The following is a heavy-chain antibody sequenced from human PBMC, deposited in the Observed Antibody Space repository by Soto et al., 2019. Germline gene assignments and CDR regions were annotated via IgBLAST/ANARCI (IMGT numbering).Heavy chain of an antibody. CDR2: IIPIFGTA. D-gene: IGHD6-13*01. Sequence: SVKVSCKASGGTFSSYAISWVRQAPGQGLEWMGGIIPIFGTANYAQKFQGRVTITADESTSTAYMELSSLRSEDTAVYYCAREPGIAAAGTYYYYYGMDVWGQGTTVTVSS. CDR1: GGTFSSYA. J-gene: IGHJ6*02. CDR3: AREPGIAAAGTYYYYYGMDV. V-gene: IGHV1-69*13.